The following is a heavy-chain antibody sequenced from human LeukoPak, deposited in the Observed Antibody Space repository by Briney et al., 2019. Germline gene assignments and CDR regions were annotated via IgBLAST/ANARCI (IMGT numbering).Heavy chain of an antibody. CDR1: GFTFSSYG. J-gene: IGHJ4*02. Sequence: PGGSLRLSCAASGFTFSSYGVHWVRQAPGKGLEWVAFIRYDGSNKYYAGSVKGRFTISRDNSKNTLYLQMNGLRAEDTAVYYCAKVGVVRGVKGYYFDYWGQGTLVTVSS. CDR2: IRYDGSNK. V-gene: IGHV3-30*02. CDR3: AKVGVVRGVKGYYFDY. D-gene: IGHD3-10*01.